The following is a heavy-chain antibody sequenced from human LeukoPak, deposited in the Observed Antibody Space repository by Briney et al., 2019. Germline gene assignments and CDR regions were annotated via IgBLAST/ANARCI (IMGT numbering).Heavy chain of an antibody. CDR1: GGSISSSGYY. CDR3: ARPSTRWPHVIFDY. J-gene: IGHJ4*02. V-gene: IGHV4-39*01. Sequence: ASETLSLTCTVSGGSISSSGYYWGWIRQPPGRGLEWIGSIYYSGSTYYNPSLKSRVTISVDTSKNQFSLKLSSVTAADTAVYYCARPSTRWPHVIFDYWGQGTLVTVSS. D-gene: IGHD3-10*01. CDR2: IYYSGST.